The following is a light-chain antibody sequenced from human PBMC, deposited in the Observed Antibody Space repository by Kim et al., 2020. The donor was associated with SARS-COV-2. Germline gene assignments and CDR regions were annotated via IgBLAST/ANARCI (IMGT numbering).Light chain of an antibody. CDR3: QQSYSAPYT. CDR2: AAS. J-gene: IGKJ2*01. V-gene: IGKV1-39*01. CDR1: ISTY. Sequence: ISTYLNWYYQKPGKVPQLLISAASSLQSGVPLRFTGSGSGTDFTLTITTLQPEDFATYYCQQSYSAPYTFGQGTKLEI.